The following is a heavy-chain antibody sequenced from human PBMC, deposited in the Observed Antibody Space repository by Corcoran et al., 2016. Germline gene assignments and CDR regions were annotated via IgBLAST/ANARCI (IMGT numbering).Heavy chain of an antibody. CDR1: GYTFSSYG. CDR2: ISAYNGNT. V-gene: IGHV1-18*01. Sequence: QVQLLQSGTEMKKPGASVKVSCKPSGYTFSSYGISWVRQAPGKRLEWRGWISAYNGNTNYAQKFQDRVTLTTDTSTSTAYMELRSLRRDDTAAYYCARGHTLYPSSTAVAGTSDYWGQGTLVTVSS. D-gene: IGHD6-19*01. J-gene: IGHJ4*02. CDR3: ARGHTLYPSSTAVAGTSDY.